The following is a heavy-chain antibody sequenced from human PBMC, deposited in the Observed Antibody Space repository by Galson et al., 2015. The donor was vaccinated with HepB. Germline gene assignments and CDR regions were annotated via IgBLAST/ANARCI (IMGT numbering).Heavy chain of an antibody. J-gene: IGHJ6*03. CDR3: ARDYYYYMDV. CDR1: GGPISSYS. CDR2: IYSRGRT. V-gene: IGHV4-59*01. Sequence: SETLSLTCSASGGPISSYSWSWIRQPPGKGLEWIGYIYSRGRTNYNPSLKSRVTISVDMSKNQLSLKLNSVTAADTAIYYCARDYYYYMDVWGRGTTVTVSS.